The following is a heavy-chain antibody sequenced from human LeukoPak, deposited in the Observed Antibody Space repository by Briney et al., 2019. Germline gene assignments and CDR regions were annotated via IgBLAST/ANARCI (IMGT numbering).Heavy chain of an antibody. Sequence: ASVKVSCKASGYTFISNYIHWVRQAPGQGLEWMGIINPAGGATNYAQKFQGRVTMTRDTSTSTVFMELSSLTSEDTAVYYCAREFTYSFDSSGYSLGLDHWGQGTLVTDSS. D-gene: IGHD3-22*01. CDR3: AREFTYSFDSSGYSLGLDH. CDR2: INPAGGAT. J-gene: IGHJ5*02. CDR1: GYTFISNY. V-gene: IGHV1-46*01.